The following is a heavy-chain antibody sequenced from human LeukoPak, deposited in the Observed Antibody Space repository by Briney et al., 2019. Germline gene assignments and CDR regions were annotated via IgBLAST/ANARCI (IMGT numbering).Heavy chain of an antibody. CDR3: ACGYESGNWFDP. J-gene: IGHJ5*02. CDR1: GVTFSSYG. V-gene: IGHV3-33*01. Sequence: PGRSLRLSCAASGVTFSSYGMHWVRQAPGKGLEWVAVIWYDGSNKYYADSVKGRFTISRDNSKNTLYLQMNSLRAEDTAVYYCACGYESGNWFDPWGQGTLVTVSS. D-gene: IGHD5-12*01. CDR2: IWYDGSNK.